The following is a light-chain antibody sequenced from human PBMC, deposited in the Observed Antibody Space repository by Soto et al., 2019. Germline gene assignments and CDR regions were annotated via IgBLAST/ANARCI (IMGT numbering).Light chain of an antibody. CDR3: QQYNNWPPYT. CDR2: DAS. V-gene: IGKV3-15*01. J-gene: IGKJ2*01. Sequence: EIVMTQFPATLSVSPGERATLSCRASQSVSSNLAWYQQKPGQAPRLLIYDASTRATGIPARFSGSGSGTEFTLTISSLQSEDFAVYYCQQYNNWPPYTFGQGTKLEIK. CDR1: QSVSSN.